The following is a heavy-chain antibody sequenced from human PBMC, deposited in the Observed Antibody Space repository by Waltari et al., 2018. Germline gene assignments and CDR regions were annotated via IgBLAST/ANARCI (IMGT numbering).Heavy chain of an antibody. J-gene: IGHJ5*02. D-gene: IGHD5-12*01. CDR3: ARVRSGYDVGNWFDP. Sequence: EVQLVESGGGLVQPGGSLRLSCAASGFTFSSYEMNWVRQAPGKGLEWVSYISSSGSTIYYADSVKGRFTISRDNAKNSLYLQMNSLRAEDTAVYYCARVRSGYDVGNWFDPWGQGTLVTVSS. V-gene: IGHV3-48*03. CDR2: ISSSGSTI. CDR1: GFTFSSYE.